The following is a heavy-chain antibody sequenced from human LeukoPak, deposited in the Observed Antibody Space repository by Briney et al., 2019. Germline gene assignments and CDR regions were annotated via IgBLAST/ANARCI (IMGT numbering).Heavy chain of an antibody. Sequence: ASVKVSCKASGYTFTSYGISWVRQAPGQGLEWMGWISAYNGNTNYAQKLQGRVTMTTDTSTSTAYMELRSLRPDDTAVYYCARDLEYYDSSGYYHTFDYWGQGTLVTVSS. CDR1: GYTFTSYG. J-gene: IGHJ4*02. V-gene: IGHV1-18*01. D-gene: IGHD3-22*01. CDR3: ARDLEYYDSSGYYHTFDY. CDR2: ISAYNGNT.